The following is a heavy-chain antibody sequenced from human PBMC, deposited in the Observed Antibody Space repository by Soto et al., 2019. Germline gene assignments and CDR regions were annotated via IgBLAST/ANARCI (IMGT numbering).Heavy chain of an antibody. V-gene: IGHV4-39*02. Sequence: QLQLQESGPGLVKPSETLSLTCTVSGGSIRSTTYHWVWIRQPPGKGLEWIGTIFYTGTTYYNPSLKRRHTGPAXTSQNHFSLKLNSVTAADTAVYYCATRIAAAALDYWGQGTLVTVSS. CDR3: ATRIAAAALDY. D-gene: IGHD6-13*01. CDR2: IFYTGTT. CDR1: GGSIRSTTYH. J-gene: IGHJ4*02.